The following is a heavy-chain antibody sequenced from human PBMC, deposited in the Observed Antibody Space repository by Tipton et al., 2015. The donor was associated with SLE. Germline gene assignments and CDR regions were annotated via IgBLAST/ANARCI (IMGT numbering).Heavy chain of an antibody. V-gene: IGHV4-34*01. CDR1: GGSFSGYY. J-gene: IGHJ2*01. CDR3: ARGRWYFDL. Sequence: TLSLTCAVYGGSFSGYYWSWIRQPPGKGLEWIGDINHRGSDNYNPSLKSRVTISVATSKNQFSLKLSSLTAADTAVYYCARGRWYFDLWGRGTLVTVSS. CDR2: INHRGSD.